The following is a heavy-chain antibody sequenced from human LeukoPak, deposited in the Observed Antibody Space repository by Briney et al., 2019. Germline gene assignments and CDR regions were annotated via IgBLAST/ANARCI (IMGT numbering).Heavy chain of an antibody. CDR3: AKQEGDLFDP. Sequence: GASLRPSCAPSGFTISSDSMSWVRQPPGKGREWVSAISGSGGSTYYAHSVKGRFTISRDNSKNTLYLQMNSLRAEDTAVYYCAKQEGDLFDPWGQGTLVTVSS. D-gene: IGHD1-26*01. CDR2: ISGSGGST. V-gene: IGHV3-23*01. J-gene: IGHJ5*02. CDR1: GFTISSDS.